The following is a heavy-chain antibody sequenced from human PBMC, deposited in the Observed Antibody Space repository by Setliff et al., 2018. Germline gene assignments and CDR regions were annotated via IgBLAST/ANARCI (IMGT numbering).Heavy chain of an antibody. CDR3: AREVGTSTSSDAFDV. CDR2: IYHSGSA. CDR1: GDSISSGDYF. V-gene: IGHV4-30-4*08. J-gene: IGHJ3*01. Sequence: PSEILSLTCTVSGDSISSGDYFWSWIRQPPGKGLEWIAYIYHSGSAYYNPSLKSRVTMSVDTSKNQFSLHLTSVTAADTAAYYCAREVGTSTSSDAFDVWGQGMMVTVSS. D-gene: IGHD1-26*01.